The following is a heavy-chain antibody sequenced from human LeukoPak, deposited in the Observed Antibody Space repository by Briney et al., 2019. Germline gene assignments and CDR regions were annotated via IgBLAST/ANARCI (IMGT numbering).Heavy chain of an antibody. Sequence: GGSLRLSCAASGFTFSSYAMHWVRQAPGKGLEWVAVISYDGSNKYYADSVKGRFTISRDNSKNTLYLQMNSLKTEDTAVYYSTRLEAEYAVAGRNWGQGTLVTVSS. CDR2: ISYDGSNK. J-gene: IGHJ4*02. CDR1: GFTFSSYA. CDR3: TRLEAEYAVAGRN. V-gene: IGHV3-30*04. D-gene: IGHD6-19*01.